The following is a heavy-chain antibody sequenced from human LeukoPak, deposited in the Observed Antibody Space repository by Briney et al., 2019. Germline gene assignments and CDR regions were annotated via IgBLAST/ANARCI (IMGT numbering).Heavy chain of an antibody. CDR1: GFTFSGSV. D-gene: IGHD1-1*01. J-gene: IGHJ4*02. CDR2: IRNKANNYAT. Sequence: GGSLRLSCAASGFTFSGSVMHWVRQASGKGLEWVGRIRNKANNYATAYAASVKGRFTISRDDSKNTAYLQMNSLKTEDTAVYYCARGSLEVGDLVGQYYFDLWGRGTLVTVSS. CDR3: ARGSLEVGDLVGQYYFDL. V-gene: IGHV3-73*01.